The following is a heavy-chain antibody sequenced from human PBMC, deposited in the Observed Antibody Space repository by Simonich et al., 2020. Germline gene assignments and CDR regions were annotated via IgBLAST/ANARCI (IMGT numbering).Heavy chain of an antibody. V-gene: IGHV3-23*01. CDR2: ISGSGGST. Sequence: EVQLLESGGGLVQPGGSLRLSCAASGFTFSSYAMSWVRQAQGEGLEWGSDISGSGGSTYYADSGKGRFTISRDNSKNTLYLQMNSLRAEDTAVYYCAKVGDSSSWYFDYWGQGTLVTVSS. CDR3: AKVGDSSSWYFDY. D-gene: IGHD6-13*01. J-gene: IGHJ4*02. CDR1: GFTFSSYA.